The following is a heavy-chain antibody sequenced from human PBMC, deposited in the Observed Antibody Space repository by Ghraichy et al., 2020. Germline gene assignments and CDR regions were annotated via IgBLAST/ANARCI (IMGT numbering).Heavy chain of an antibody. CDR1: SHTFTSYS. D-gene: IGHD3-9*01. CDR3: AREIRYFDWSPADY. J-gene: IGHJ4*02. CDR2: ISTYNDYR. Sequence: ASVKVSCKTSSHTFTSYSISWVRQAPGQGLEWMGWISTYNDYRNYAQKFQGRVTMTTDTATSTAYMELRSLRSDDTAVYYCAREIRYFDWSPADYWGQGTLVTVSS. V-gene: IGHV1-18*04.